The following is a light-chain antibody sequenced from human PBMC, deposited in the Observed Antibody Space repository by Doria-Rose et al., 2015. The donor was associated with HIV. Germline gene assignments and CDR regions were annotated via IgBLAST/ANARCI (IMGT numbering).Light chain of an antibody. V-gene: IGKV3-20*01. CDR3: HQYGTSWT. Sequence: EIVLTQSPGTLSLSPGERATLSCRASQSFSSTYLAWYRQKPGQAPSLPIYDGSTRATGIPDRFSASGSGTDFTLTINGLEPEDFAPYYCHQYGTSWTFGQGTKVEI. CDR1: QSFSSTY. J-gene: IGKJ1*01. CDR2: DGS.